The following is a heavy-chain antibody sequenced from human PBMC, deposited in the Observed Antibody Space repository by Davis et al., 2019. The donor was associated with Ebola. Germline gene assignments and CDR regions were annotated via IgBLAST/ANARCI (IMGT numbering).Heavy chain of an antibody. V-gene: IGHV4-59*01. CDR1: GGSISSYY. J-gene: IGHJ6*02. D-gene: IGHD2-15*01. CDR2: IYYSGST. Sequence: SETLSLTCTVSGGSISSYYWSWIRQPPGKGLEWIGYIYYSGSTNYNPSLKSRVTISVDTSKNQFSLKLSSVTAADTAVYYCARAIVAAPFDPWGQGTTVTVSS. CDR3: ARAIVAAPFDP.